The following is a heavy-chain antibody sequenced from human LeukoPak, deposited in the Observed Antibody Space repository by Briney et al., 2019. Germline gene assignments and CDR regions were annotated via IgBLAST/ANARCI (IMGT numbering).Heavy chain of an antibody. CDR2: IWYDGSNK. D-gene: IGHD5-24*01. CDR1: GFTFSSYG. CDR3: SRDLRGRDDY. V-gene: IGHV3-33*01. J-gene: IGHJ4*02. Sequence: PGGSLRLTCAASGFTFSSYGMHWVRQAPGKGLEWVAVIWYDGSNKYYADSVKGRFTISRDNAKNTLYLQMNSLRAEDTAVYYCSRDLRGRDDYWGQGILVIVSS.